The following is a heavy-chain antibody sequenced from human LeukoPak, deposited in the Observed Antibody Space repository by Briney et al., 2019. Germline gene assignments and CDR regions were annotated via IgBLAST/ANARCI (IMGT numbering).Heavy chain of an antibody. V-gene: IGHV4-39*07. CDR2: IYYSGST. Sequence: KPSETLSLTCTVSGGSISSSSYYWGWIRQPPGKGLEWIGSIYYSGSTYYNPSLKSRVTISVDTSKNQFSLKLSSVTAADTAVYYCARGPFGTLTAEVAFDIWGQGTMVTVSP. J-gene: IGHJ3*02. CDR1: GGSISSSSYY. CDR3: ARGPFGTLTAEVAFDI. D-gene: IGHD3-16*01.